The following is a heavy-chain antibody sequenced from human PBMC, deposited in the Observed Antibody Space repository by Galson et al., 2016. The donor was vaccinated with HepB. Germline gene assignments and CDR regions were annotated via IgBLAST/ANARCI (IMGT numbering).Heavy chain of an antibody. D-gene: IGHD3-10*01. Sequence: TLSLTCTVSGGSITGDTYYWSWIRQPAGKGLEWIGRIYTSGRTNYNPSLESRLTLSLDTSRNQFSLTLSSVTAADTAVYYCAREFTYWGQGTLVTVSS. CDR2: IYTSGRT. V-gene: IGHV4-61*02. J-gene: IGHJ4*02. CDR1: GGSITGDTYY. CDR3: AREFTY.